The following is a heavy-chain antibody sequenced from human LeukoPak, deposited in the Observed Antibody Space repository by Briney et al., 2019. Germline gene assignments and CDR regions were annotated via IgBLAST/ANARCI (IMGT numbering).Heavy chain of an antibody. CDR2: INAGNGNT. J-gene: IGHJ5*02. CDR1: GYTFTSYA. D-gene: IGHD2-2*02. CDR3: AREPELRYCSSTSCYKSWFDP. V-gene: IGHV1-3*01. Sequence: ASVKVSCKASGYTFTSYAMHWVRQAPGQRLEWMGWINAGNGNTKYSQKFQGRVTITRDTSASTAYMELSSLRSEDTAVYYCAREPELRYCSSTSCYKSWFDPWGQGTLVTVSS.